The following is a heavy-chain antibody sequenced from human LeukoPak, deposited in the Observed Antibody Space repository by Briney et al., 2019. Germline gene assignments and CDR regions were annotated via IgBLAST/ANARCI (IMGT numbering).Heavy chain of an antibody. J-gene: IGHJ6*03. D-gene: IGHD4-11*01. V-gene: IGHV1-69*05. Sequence: GASVKVSCKASGGTFSSYAISWLRQAPGQGLEWMGGIIPIFGTANYAQKFQGRVTITTDESTSTAYMELSSLRSEDTAVYYCARGNTVIRYYYYYYYMDVWGKGTTVTVSS. CDR3: ARGNTVIRYYYYYYYMDV. CDR2: IIPIFGTA. CDR1: GGTFSSYA.